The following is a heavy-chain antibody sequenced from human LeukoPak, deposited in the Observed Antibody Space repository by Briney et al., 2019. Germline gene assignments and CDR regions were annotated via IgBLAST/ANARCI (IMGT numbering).Heavy chain of an antibody. CDR3: AREDSGSGSKIIALMDV. V-gene: IGHV4-4*07. Sequence: SETLSLTCTVSGGSISSYYWSWIRQPAGKGLEWIGRIYTSGSTNYNPSLKSRVTMSVDTSKNQFSLKLSSVTAADTAVYYCAREDSGSGSKIIALMDVWGKGTTVTVSS. J-gene: IGHJ6*03. CDR2: IYTSGST. D-gene: IGHD3-10*01. CDR1: GGSISSYY.